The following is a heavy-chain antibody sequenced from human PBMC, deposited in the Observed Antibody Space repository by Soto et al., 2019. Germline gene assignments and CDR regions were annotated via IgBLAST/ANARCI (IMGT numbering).Heavy chain of an antibody. Sequence: RASVKVSCKASGYTFTSYAIHWVRQAPGQRLEWMGWINAGNGNTKYSQKFQGRVIITRDTSAGTAYMEPRSLRSEDTAVYYCATPIVAFYWGQGTPVTVSS. CDR1: GYTFTSYA. V-gene: IGHV1-3*01. CDR3: ATPIVAFY. CDR2: INAGNGNT. D-gene: IGHD5-12*01. J-gene: IGHJ4*02.